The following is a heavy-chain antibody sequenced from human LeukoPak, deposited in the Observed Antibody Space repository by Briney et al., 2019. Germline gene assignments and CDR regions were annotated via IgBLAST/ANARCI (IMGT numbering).Heavy chain of an antibody. V-gene: IGHV3-23*01. CDR3: AKRGVVIRVVLVGFHKEAYYFES. CDR1: GITLSNYG. Sequence: GGSLRLSCAVSGITLSNYGMSWVRQAPGKGLEWVAGISDSGGSTKYADSVKGRFTIPRDNPKNTLFLQMNSLRAEDTAVYFCAKRGVVIRVVLVGFHKEAYYFESWGQGALVTVSS. CDR2: ISDSGGST. J-gene: IGHJ4*02. D-gene: IGHD3/OR15-3a*01.